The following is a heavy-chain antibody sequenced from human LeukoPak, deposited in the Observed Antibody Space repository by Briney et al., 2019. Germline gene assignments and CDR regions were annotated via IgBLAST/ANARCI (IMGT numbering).Heavy chain of an antibody. J-gene: IGHJ4*02. Sequence: AGGSLRLSRSASGFTFSRSGMYWVRQAPGKGLDWVAHIQDIGNNKYYADSVKGRFTISRDNSKNTLFPQMNSLMPEDTAVYYCARDRRGSWTIDYWGQGILVTVSS. CDR3: ARDRRGSWTIDY. CDR2: IQDIGNNK. D-gene: IGHD6-13*01. CDR1: GFTFSRSG. V-gene: IGHV3-30*02.